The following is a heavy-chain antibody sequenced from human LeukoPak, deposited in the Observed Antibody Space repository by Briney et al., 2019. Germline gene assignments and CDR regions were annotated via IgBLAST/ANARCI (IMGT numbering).Heavy chain of an antibody. J-gene: IGHJ2*01. Sequence: PGGSLRLSCAASGFTFSSYSMNWVRQAPGKGLEWVSSVSSSSSYIYYADSVKGRFTISRDNSKDTVYLQMNSLRGEDTAVYYCAKDTASSWWYFDLWGRGTLVTVSS. CDR3: AKDTASSWWYFDL. CDR2: VSSSSSYI. V-gene: IGHV3-21*04. D-gene: IGHD5-18*01. CDR1: GFTFSSYS.